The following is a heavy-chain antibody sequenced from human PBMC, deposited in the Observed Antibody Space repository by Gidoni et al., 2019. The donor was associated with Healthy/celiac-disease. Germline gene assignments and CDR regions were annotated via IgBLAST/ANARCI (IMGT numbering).Heavy chain of an antibody. D-gene: IGHD6-19*01. CDR2: ISWNSGSI. V-gene: IGHV3-9*01. J-gene: IGHJ4*02. CDR1: GFTFDDYA. Sequence: EVQLVESGGGLVQPGRSLRLSCAASGFTFDDYAMHWVRQAPGKGLEWVSGISWNSGSIGYADSVKGRFTISRDNAKNSLYLQMNSLRAEDTALYYCAKEQKYSSGWYGGFDYWGQGTLVTVSS. CDR3: AKEQKYSSGWYGGFDY.